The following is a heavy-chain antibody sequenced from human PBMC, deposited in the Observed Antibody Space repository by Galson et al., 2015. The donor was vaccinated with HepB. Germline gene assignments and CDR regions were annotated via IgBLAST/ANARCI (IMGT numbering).Heavy chain of an antibody. V-gene: IGHV3-23*01. Sequence: SLRLSCAASGFTFRSYVMSWVRQAPGKGLEWVSGISVSGNITYYADSVKGRFTISRDNSKNTLYLQMNSLRAEDTAVYYCVKRSTWGQGTLVIVSS. CDR2: ISVSGNIT. CDR3: VKRST. CDR1: GFTFRSYV. J-gene: IGHJ4*02.